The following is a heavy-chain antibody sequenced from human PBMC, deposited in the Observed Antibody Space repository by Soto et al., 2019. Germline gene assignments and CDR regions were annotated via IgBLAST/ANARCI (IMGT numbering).Heavy chain of an antibody. Sequence: GGSLRLSCAASGFTFSSYSMNWVRQAPGKGLEWVSSISSSSSYIYYADSVKGRFTISRDNAKNSLYLQMNSLRAEDTAVYYWASRGYSRYDPFDYWGQGTLVTVSS. CDR2: ISSSSSYI. V-gene: IGHV3-21*01. CDR3: ASRGYSRYDPFDY. J-gene: IGHJ4*02. D-gene: IGHD5-12*01. CDR1: GFTFSSYS.